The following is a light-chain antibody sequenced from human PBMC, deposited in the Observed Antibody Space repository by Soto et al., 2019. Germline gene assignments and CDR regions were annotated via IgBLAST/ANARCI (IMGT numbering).Light chain of an antibody. CDR1: QSVSSY. J-gene: IGKJ5*01. CDR3: QQRSNWPIT. Sequence: LTQSPATLSFSPGEKATLSCRASQSVSSYLAWYQQKPGQAPRLLIYDASNRATGIPARFSGSGSGTDFTLTISSLEPEDFAVYYCQQRSNWPITFGQGTRLEIK. V-gene: IGKV3-11*01. CDR2: DAS.